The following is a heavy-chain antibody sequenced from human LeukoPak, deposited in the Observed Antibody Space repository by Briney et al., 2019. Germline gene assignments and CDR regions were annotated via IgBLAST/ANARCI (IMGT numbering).Heavy chain of an antibody. CDR1: GFTVSSNY. CDR3: ARDYIDGATFADY. D-gene: IGHD1-26*01. V-gene: IGHV3-53*01. CDR2: IHIAGNT. J-gene: IGHJ4*02. Sequence: PGRSLRLSCAASGFTVSSNYMSWVRQAPGKGLEWVSVIHIAGNTFYADSVKGRFTISRDNSKNTLYLQMNSLRAEDTAVYCCARDYIDGATFADYWGQGTLVTVSS.